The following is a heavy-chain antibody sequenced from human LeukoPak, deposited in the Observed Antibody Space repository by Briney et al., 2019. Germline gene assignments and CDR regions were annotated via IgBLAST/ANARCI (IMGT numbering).Heavy chain of an antibody. Sequence: GGSLRLSCAASGFTFSSYDMNWVRQAPGKGLEWVSYISSSSRTIYYADSVKGRFTISRDNAKNSLYLQMNSLRGEDTAVYYCARGAAAGRYDYYYMDVWGKGTTVTVYS. CDR1: GFTFSSYD. D-gene: IGHD6-13*01. CDR2: ISSSSRTI. V-gene: IGHV3-48*04. CDR3: ARGAAAGRYDYYYMDV. J-gene: IGHJ6*03.